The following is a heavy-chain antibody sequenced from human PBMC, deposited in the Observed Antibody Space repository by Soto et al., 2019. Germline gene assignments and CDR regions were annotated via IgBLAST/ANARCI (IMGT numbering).Heavy chain of an antibody. CDR3: ARRYGDCFDY. CDR2: IYYSGST. V-gene: IGHV4-59*08. CDR1: GGSIRSYY. Sequence: PSETLSLTCTVSGGSIRSYYWSWIRQPPGKGLEWIGYIYYSGSTNYNPSLKSRVTISVDTSKNQFSLNLSSVTAADTAVYYCARRYGDCFDYWGQGTLVTVS. J-gene: IGHJ4*02. D-gene: IGHD4-17*01.